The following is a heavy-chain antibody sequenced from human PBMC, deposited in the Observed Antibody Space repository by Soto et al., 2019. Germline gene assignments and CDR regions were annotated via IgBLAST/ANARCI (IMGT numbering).Heavy chain of an antibody. CDR3: AGFSGQQLASHVYYYYYGMDV. Sequence: QVQLVQSGAEVKKPGSSVKVSCKASGGTFSSYAISWVRQAPGQGLEWMGGIIPIFGTANYAQKCQGRVTITADKSTSTAYMEPSSLRAEDTAVYYCAGFSGQQLASHVYYYYYGMDVWGQGTTVTVSS. CDR1: GGTFSSYA. D-gene: IGHD6-13*01. J-gene: IGHJ6*02. CDR2: IIPIFGTA. V-gene: IGHV1-69*06.